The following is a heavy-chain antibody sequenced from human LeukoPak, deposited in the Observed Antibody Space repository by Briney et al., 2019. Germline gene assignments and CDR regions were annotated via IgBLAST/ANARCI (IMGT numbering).Heavy chain of an antibody. D-gene: IGHD6-13*01. CDR3: ARVVAAAKEYFQH. V-gene: IGHV4-31*03. J-gene: IGHJ1*01. CDR1: GGSISSGGYY. Sequence: TSQTLSLTCTVSGGSISSGGYYWSWICQHPGKGLEWIGYIYYSGSTYYNPSLKSRVTISVDTSKDQFSLKLSSVTAADTAVYYCARVVAAAKEYFQHWGQGTLVTVSS. CDR2: IYYSGST.